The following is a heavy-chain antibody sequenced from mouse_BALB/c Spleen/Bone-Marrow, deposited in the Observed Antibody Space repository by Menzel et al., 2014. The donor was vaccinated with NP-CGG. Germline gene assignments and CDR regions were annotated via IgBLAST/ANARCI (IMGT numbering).Heavy chain of an antibody. V-gene: IGHV5-12-2*01. D-gene: IGHD1-1*01. Sequence: EVKLVESGGGLVQPGGSLKLSCAASGFTFSSYTMSWVRQTPEKRLEWVAYISNGGGSTYYPDTVKGRFTISRDNAKNTLYRQMSSLKSEDTAMYYCARHGYYGSRAMDYWGQGTSVTVSS. J-gene: IGHJ4*01. CDR3: ARHGYYGSRAMDY. CDR2: ISNGGGST. CDR1: GFTFSSYT.